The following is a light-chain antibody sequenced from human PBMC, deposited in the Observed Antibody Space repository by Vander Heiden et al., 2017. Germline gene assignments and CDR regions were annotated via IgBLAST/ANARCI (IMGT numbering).Light chain of an antibody. J-gene: IGLJ1*01. Sequence: SYELTQPPSVSVSPGHTASITCSGDTLGNKFASWYQQKPGQSPVLVIYQDSKRPSGIPERFSGSNSGNTATLTISGTQPMYEADYYCQAWDSSHYAFGTGTKVTVL. CDR2: QDS. V-gene: IGLV3-1*01. CDR3: QAWDSSHYA. CDR1: TLGNKF.